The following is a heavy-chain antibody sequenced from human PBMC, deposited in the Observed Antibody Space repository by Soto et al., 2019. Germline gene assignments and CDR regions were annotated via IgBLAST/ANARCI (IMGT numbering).Heavy chain of an antibody. J-gene: IGHJ4*02. CDR2: IIPIFGTA. CDR3: ASRYDSSGYSLVGTFDY. CDR1: GGTFSSYA. V-gene: IGHV1-69*13. D-gene: IGHD3-22*01. Sequence: SVKVSCKASGGTFSSYAISWVRQAPGQGLEWMGGIIPIFGTANYAQKFQGRVTITADESTSTAYMELSSLRSEDTAVYYCASRYDSSGYSLVGTFDYWGQGTLVTVSS.